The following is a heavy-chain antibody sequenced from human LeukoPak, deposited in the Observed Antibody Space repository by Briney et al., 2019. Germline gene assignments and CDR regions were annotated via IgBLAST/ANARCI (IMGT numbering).Heavy chain of an antibody. V-gene: IGHV3-15*01. J-gene: IGHJ6*03. Sequence: GGSLRLSCAASGFTVSSNYMSWVRQAPGKGLEWVGRIKSKTDGGTTDYAAPVKGRFTISRDDSKNTLYLQMNSLKTEDTAVYYCTTWQAYYYYYYMDVWGKGTTVTISS. CDR1: GFTVSSNY. CDR3: TTWQAYYYYYYMDV. CDR2: IKSKTDGGTT.